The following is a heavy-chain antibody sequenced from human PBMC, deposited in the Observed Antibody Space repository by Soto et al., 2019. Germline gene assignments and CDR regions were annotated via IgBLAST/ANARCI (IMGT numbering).Heavy chain of an antibody. J-gene: IGHJ6*03. V-gene: IGHV1-8*01. Sequence: ASVKVSCKASGYTFTSYDINWVRQATGQGLEWMGWMNPNSGNTGYAQKFQGRVTMTRNTSISTAYMELSSLRSEDTAVYYCARGREFAAYYDIYGGAMDYMDVWGKRTTVTVS. CDR1: GYTFTSYD. CDR2: MNPNSGNT. CDR3: ARGREFAAYYDIYGGAMDYMDV. D-gene: IGHD3-9*01.